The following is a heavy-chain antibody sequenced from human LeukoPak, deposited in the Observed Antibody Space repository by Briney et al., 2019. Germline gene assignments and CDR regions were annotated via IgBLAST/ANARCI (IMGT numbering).Heavy chain of an antibody. CDR1: GFTFRNYA. CDR3: ANEGSGSYWVSTYFDY. V-gene: IGHV3-23*01. J-gene: IGHJ4*02. Sequence: GGSLRLSCAASGFTFRNYAMTWVRQTPGKGLELVSVISGSGTTTYYADSVKGRFTISRDNSKNTLYLQMNSLRAEDTAVYYCANEGSGSYWVSTYFDYWGQGTLVTVSS. CDR2: ISGSGTTT. D-gene: IGHD3-10*01.